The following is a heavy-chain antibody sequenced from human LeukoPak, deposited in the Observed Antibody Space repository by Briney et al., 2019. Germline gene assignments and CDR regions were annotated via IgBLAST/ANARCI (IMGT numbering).Heavy chain of an antibody. CDR1: GFTFSSYS. J-gene: IGHJ4*02. CDR2: ISSSSSYI. Sequence: GGSLRLSCAASGFTFSSYSMNWARQAPGKGLEWLSSISSSSSYIYYADSVRGRFTISRDNAKNSLYLQMNSLRADDTAVYFCATIPSTELNAYWGQGTLVTVSA. CDR3: ATIPSTELNAY. D-gene: IGHD2-21*01. V-gene: IGHV3-21*01.